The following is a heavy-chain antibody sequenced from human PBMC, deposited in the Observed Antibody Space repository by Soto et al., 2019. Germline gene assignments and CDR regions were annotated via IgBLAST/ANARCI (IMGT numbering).Heavy chain of an antibody. Sequence: QLVESGGGLVKPGGSLRLSCAASGFSFSSYTMNWVRQAPGKGLEWVSTISSSGNYIYYAESVKGRFTISRDNAKNSLYLQMNSLTAEDTAVYYCARDVVVRIAAAGVDWWDPWGQGTLVTVSS. D-gene: IGHD6-13*01. CDR1: GFSFSSYT. CDR2: ISSSGNYI. V-gene: IGHV3-21*02. CDR3: ARDVVVRIAAAGVDWWDP. J-gene: IGHJ5*02.